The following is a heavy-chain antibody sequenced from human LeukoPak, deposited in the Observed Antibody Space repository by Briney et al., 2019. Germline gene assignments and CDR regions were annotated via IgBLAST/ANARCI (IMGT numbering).Heavy chain of an antibody. CDR3: AKDRTYSGYDALDY. Sequence: PGGSLRLSCAASGFTFSSYEMNWVRQAPGKGLEWVSYISSSGGTIYYADSVWGRFTISRDNAENSLYLQMNSLRAEDTALYYCAKDRTYSGYDALDYWGQGTLVTVSS. J-gene: IGHJ4*02. CDR2: ISSSGGTI. V-gene: IGHV3-48*03. D-gene: IGHD5-12*01. CDR1: GFTFSSYE.